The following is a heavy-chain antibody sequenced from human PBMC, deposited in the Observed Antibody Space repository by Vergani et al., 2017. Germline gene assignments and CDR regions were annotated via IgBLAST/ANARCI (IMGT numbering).Heavy chain of an antibody. J-gene: IGHJ6*02. V-gene: IGHV1-46*03. D-gene: IGHD2-15*01. CDR1: GYTFTSYY. CDR2: INPSGGST. CDR3: ARGGQVSPYIGVMDV. Sequence: QVQVVQSGAEVKKPGASVKVSCKASGYTFTSYYMHWVRQAPGQGLEWMGIINPSGGSTTYAQKFQGRVTMTRDTSTSTVYMELSSLRSEDTAVYYCARGGQVSPYIGVMDVWGQGTAVTVSS.